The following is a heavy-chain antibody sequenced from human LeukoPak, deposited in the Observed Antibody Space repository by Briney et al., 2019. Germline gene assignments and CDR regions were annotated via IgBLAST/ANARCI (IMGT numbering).Heavy chain of an antibody. CDR3: ARDWRGDAFDI. CDR2: IYYSGST. V-gene: IGHV4-39*07. J-gene: IGHJ3*02. D-gene: IGHD3-10*01. CDR1: GGSISSSSYY. Sequence: SETLSLTCTVSGGSISSSSYYWGWIRQPPGKGLEWIGSIYYSGSTYYNPSLKSRVTISVDTSKNQFSLKLSSVTAADTAVYYCARDWRGDAFDIWGQGTMVTVSS.